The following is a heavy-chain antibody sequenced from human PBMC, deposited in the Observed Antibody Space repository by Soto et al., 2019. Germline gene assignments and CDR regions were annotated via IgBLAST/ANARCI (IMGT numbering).Heavy chain of an antibody. CDR1: GFTFSSHA. D-gene: IGHD3-3*01. CDR2: ISGSGNSP. J-gene: IGHJ6*03. CDR3: AKVYDFWSGKRYYMDV. V-gene: IGHV3-23*01. Sequence: EAQLLDSGGGLVQPGGSPRLSCAASGFTFSSHAMSWVRQAPGQGLEWVSGISGSGNSPFYADSVKGRFTNSRDKSKNTMDLQMNSLRAEDTAVYYCAKVYDFWSGKRYYMDVWGKGTTVTVSS.